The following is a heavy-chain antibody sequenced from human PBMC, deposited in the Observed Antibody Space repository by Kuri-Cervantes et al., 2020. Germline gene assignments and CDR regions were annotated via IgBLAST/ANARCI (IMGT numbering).Heavy chain of an antibody. Sequence: SETLSLTCTVSGGSISSGGYYWSWIRQHPGKGLEWIGYIYYSGSTYYNPSLKSRVTVSVDTSKNQFSLKLSSVTAADTAVYYCASTMVRGVIIYWGQGTLVTVSS. CDR1: GGSISSGGYY. CDR2: IYYSGST. D-gene: IGHD3-10*01. V-gene: IGHV4-31*03. J-gene: IGHJ4*02. CDR3: ASTMVRGVIIY.